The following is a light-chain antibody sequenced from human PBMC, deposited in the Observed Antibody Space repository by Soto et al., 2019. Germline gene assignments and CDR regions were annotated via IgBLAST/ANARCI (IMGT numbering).Light chain of an antibody. CDR2: DAS. V-gene: IGKV1-13*02. Sequence: IQLTPSPSSLSPSAGHTVTITCLASQGISSALAWYQQKPGKAPKLLIYDASSLESGVPSRFSGSGSGTEFTLTISSLQPEDFATYYCQQSFSSPPWTFGQGTKVDIK. CDR1: QGISSA. CDR3: QQSFSSPPWT. J-gene: IGKJ1*01.